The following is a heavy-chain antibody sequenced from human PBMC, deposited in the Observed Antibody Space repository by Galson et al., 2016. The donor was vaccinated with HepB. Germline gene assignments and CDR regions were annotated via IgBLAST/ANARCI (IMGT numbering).Heavy chain of an antibody. D-gene: IGHD5-24*01. Sequence: GWIRQRPGKGLEWIGTIYYNGRTYYSPSLKSRVTISLDTSKNQFSLKVTSVTAADTAVYYCARATYTFYFDSWGQGTQVAVSA. CDR2: IYYNGRT. J-gene: IGHJ4*02. V-gene: IGHV4-38-2*01. CDR3: ARATYTFYFDS.